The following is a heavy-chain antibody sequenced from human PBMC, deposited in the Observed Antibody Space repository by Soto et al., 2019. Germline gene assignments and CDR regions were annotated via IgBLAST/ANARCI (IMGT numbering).Heavy chain of an antibody. J-gene: IGHJ4*02. Sequence: GGSLRLSCVASGFTFSSDWRSWVRQAPGKGLEWVANIKQDGSEKYYVDSVKGRFTISRDNAKNSLYLQMNSLRAEDTAVYYCARDKGGYFDYWGQGTLVTVSS. CDR3: ARDKGGYFDY. D-gene: IGHD2-15*01. CDR1: GFTFSSDW. CDR2: IKQDGSEK. V-gene: IGHV3-7*05.